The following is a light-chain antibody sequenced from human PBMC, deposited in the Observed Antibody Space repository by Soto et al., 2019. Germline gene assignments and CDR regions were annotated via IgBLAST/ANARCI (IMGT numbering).Light chain of an antibody. CDR3: QQYNCHSWK. CDR2: KAS. Sequence: LQMTQSPSPLSASVGDRVTIPVRASPSISTWLAGYQQKPGKAPNLLIYKASSLQSGAPSRFSGSGSWTEFTLTISSLQPDDFATYYCQQYNCHSWKFGQWTKVESK. CDR1: PSISTW. J-gene: IGKJ1*01. V-gene: IGKV1-5*03.